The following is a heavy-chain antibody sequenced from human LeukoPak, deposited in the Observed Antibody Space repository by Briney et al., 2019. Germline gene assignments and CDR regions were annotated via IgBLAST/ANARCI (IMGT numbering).Heavy chain of an antibody. Sequence: GGSLRLSCAASGFTFSSHSMNWVRQAPGKGLEWVSYISSSSSTIYYADSVKGRFTISRDNAKNSLYLQMNSLRAEDTAVYYCARQPAPWGAAIDYWGQGTLVTVSS. V-gene: IGHV3-48*01. D-gene: IGHD1-26*01. CDR1: GFTFSSHS. J-gene: IGHJ4*02. CDR3: ARQPAPWGAAIDY. CDR2: ISSSSSTI.